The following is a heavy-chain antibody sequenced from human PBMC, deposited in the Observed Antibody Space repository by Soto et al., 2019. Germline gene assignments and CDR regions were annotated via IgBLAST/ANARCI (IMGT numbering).Heavy chain of an antibody. CDR1: GGSFSGYY. Sequence: QVQLQQWGAGLLKPSETLSLTCAVYGGSFSGYYWSWIRQPPGKGLEWIGEINHSGSTNYNPSLKSRVNISVDTSKNQFPLKLSSVTAADTAVYYCARGIAAAGTSWYFDLWGRGTLVTVSS. CDR3: ARGIAAAGTSWYFDL. V-gene: IGHV4-34*01. D-gene: IGHD6-13*01. CDR2: INHSGST. J-gene: IGHJ2*01.